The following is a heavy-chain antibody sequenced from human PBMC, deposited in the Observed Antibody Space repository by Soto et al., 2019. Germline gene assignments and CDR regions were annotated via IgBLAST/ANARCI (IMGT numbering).Heavy chain of an antibody. V-gene: IGHV4-59*01. CDR1: GGSISSYY. J-gene: IGHJ4*02. CDR2: IYYSGST. Sequence: SETLSLTCTVSGGSISSYYWSWIRQPPGKGLEWIGYIYYSGSTNYNPSLKSRVTISVDTSKNQFSLKLSSVTAADTAVYYCARHPLQSYDFWSGYFDYWGQGTLVTVSS. CDR3: ARHPLQSYDFWSGYFDY. D-gene: IGHD3-3*01.